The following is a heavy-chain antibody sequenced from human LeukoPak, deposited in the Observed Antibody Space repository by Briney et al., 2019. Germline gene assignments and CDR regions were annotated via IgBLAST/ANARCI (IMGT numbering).Heavy chain of an antibody. CDR1: GFTFSSYG. Sequence: GRSLRLSCAASGFTFSSYGMHWVRQAPGKGLEWVAVIWYDGSNKYYADSVKGRFTISRDNSKNTLYLQMNSLRAEDTAVYYCARVPGPQNPLDWSQNAFDIWGQGTMVTVSS. CDR2: IWYDGSNK. CDR3: ARVPGPQNPLDWSQNAFDI. D-gene: IGHD3-9*01. V-gene: IGHV3-33*01. J-gene: IGHJ3*02.